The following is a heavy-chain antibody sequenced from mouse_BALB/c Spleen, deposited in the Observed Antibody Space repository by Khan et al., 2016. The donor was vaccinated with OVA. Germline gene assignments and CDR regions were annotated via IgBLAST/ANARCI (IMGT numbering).Heavy chain of an antibody. CDR2: ITPANGNT. V-gene: IGHV14-3*02. CDR3: FRPSDGHRNFDV. D-gene: IGHD2-3*01. CDR1: GFNIKDTY. J-gene: IGHJ1*01. Sequence: EVQLQESGAELVKPGASVKLSCTASGFNIKDTYIHWVKQRPEHGLEWIGRITPANGNTEYDPKFQGKATLRADTSSNTAYLQLSSLTSGDTAVDYCFRPSDGHRNFDVWGAGTTVTVSS.